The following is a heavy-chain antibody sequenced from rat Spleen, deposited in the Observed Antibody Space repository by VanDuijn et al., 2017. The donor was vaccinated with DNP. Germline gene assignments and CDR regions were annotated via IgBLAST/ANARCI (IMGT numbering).Heavy chain of an antibody. CDR3: ATSSYFGYDYGFAY. Sequence: EVQLVESGGGLVQPGRSLKLSCVASGFTFSDYNMAWVRQAPKKGLEWVATISYDGTRTYYRASVKGRFTISRDYAKPTLYLQMDSLRSEDTATYYCATSSYFGYDYGFAYWGQGTLVTVSS. J-gene: IGHJ3*01. CDR1: GFTFSDYN. D-gene: IGHD1-7*01. V-gene: IGHV5S10*01. CDR2: ISYDGTRT.